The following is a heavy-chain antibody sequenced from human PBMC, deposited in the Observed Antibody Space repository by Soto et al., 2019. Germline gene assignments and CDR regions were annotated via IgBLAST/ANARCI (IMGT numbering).Heavy chain of an antibody. CDR3: ARGPKEYSSSWYVD. J-gene: IGHJ4*02. CDR2: VDHSGST. V-gene: IGHV4-34*01. D-gene: IGHD6-13*01. Sequence: SETLSLTCAVSGGSFSGYCWGWIRQPPGKGLEWIGEVDHSGSTNYNPSLKSRVTISVDTSKNQFSLKLSSVTAADTAVYYCARGPKEYSSSWYVDWGQGTLGTVS. CDR1: GGSFSGYC.